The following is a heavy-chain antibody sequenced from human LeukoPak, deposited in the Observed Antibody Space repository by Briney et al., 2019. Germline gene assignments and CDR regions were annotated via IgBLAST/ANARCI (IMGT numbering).Heavy chain of an antibody. Sequence: PGGSLRLSCAASGFTFSSYSMNWVRQAPGKGLEWVSSISSSSSYIYYADSVKGRFTISRDNAKNSLYLQMNSLRAEDTAVYYCAKDPTPYSNYYSYMDVWGKGTTVTVSS. CDR1: GFTFSSYS. CDR3: AKDPTPYSNYYSYMDV. D-gene: IGHD4-11*01. J-gene: IGHJ6*03. CDR2: ISSSSSYI. V-gene: IGHV3-21*01.